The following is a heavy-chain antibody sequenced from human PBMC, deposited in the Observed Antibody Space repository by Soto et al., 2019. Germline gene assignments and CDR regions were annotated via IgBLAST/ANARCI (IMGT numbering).Heavy chain of an antibody. Sequence: EVQLVESGGGLVQPGGSLRLSCAASRFTFSSYDMHWVRQVTGKGLEWVSAIGAAGDTYYPDSVKGRFTISRENAKNSLYLQMNSLRAEDTAVYYCARDRDDYGSGNYYNRIDFWGQGTLVTVSS. J-gene: IGHJ4*02. D-gene: IGHD3-10*01. CDR3: ARDRDDYGSGNYYNRIDF. CDR1: RFTFSSYD. V-gene: IGHV3-13*01. CDR2: IGAAGDT.